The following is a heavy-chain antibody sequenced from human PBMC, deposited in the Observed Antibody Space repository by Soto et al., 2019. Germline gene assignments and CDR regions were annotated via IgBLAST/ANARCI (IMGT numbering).Heavy chain of an antibody. Sequence: QVQLVDSGGGVVQPGRSLRLSCAASGFTFSTYAMHWVRQAPGKGLEWVAFISYDGRSTYSADSVRGRFTISRDNSKNPLYLQMNSMRHEDKSAYYCVREVIHGGSWGFFDCWAQGTVVTVAS. CDR2: ISYDGRST. D-gene: IGHD6-13*01. V-gene: IGHV3-30*04. CDR1: GFTFSTYA. J-gene: IGHJ4*02. CDR3: VREVIHGGSWGFFDC.